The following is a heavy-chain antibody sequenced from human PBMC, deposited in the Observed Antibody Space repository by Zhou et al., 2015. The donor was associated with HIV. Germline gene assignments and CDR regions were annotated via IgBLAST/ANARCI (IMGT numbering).Heavy chain of an antibody. CDR1: GGTFSSYA. D-gene: IGHD2-2*01. CDR3: ARKIEYCSSTSCADYYYYGMDV. V-gene: IGHV1-69*01. CDR2: IIPIFGTA. J-gene: IGHJ6*02. Sequence: QVQLVQSGAEVKKPGSSVKVSCKASGGTFSSYAISWVRQAPGQGLEWMGGIIPIFGTANYAQKFQGRVTITADESTSTAYMELSSLRSEDTAVYYCARKIEYCSSTSCADYYYYGMDVWGQGTTV.